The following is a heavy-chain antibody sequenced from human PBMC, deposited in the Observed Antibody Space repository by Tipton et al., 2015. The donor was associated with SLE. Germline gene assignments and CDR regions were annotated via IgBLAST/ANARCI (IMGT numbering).Heavy chain of an antibody. V-gene: IGHV1-69*10. CDR2: IIPILGIA. CDR3: ASGAAAGTWVDY. Sequence: QSGAEVKKPVAPVKVSCKASGYTFTSYGISWVRQAPGQGLEWMGGIIPILGIANYAQKFQGRVTITADKSTSTAYMELSSLRSEDTAVYYCASGAAAGTWVDYWGQGTLVTVSS. CDR1: GYTFTSYG. D-gene: IGHD6-13*01. J-gene: IGHJ4*02.